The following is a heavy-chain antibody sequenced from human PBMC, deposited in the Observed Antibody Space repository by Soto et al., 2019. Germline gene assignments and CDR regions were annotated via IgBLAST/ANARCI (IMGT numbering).Heavy chain of an antibody. CDR3: ARGSSTGNWFDP. J-gene: IGHJ5*02. Sequence: GGSLRLSWAASGFTFSNYGMHWIRQAPGKGLEWVAVIWYDGSNKYYADSVKGRFTISRDNSKNTLYLQMNSLRAEDTAVYYCARGSSTGNWFDPWGQGTLVTVSS. D-gene: IGHD2-2*01. CDR1: GFTFSNYG. V-gene: IGHV3-33*01. CDR2: IWYDGSNK.